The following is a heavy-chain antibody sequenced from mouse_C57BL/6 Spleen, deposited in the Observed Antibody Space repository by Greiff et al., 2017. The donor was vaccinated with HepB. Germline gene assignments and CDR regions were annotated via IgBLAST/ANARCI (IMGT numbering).Heavy chain of an antibody. D-gene: IGHD2-4*01. J-gene: IGHJ2*01. CDR2: IYPGSGST. CDR3: AREERSYYDYDEFFDY. CDR1: GYTFTSYW. Sequence: QVQLKQPGAELVKPGASVKMSCKASGYTFTSYWITWVKQRPGQGLEWIGDIYPGSGSTNYNEKFKSKATLTVDTSSSTAYMQLSSLTSEDSAVYYCAREERSYYDYDEFFDYWGQGTTLTVSS. V-gene: IGHV1-55*01.